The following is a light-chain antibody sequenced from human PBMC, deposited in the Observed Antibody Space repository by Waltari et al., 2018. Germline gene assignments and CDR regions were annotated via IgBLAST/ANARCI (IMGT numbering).Light chain of an antibody. V-gene: IGLV2-14*03. CDR2: DVT. CDR3: SSYTTTGTVI. CDR1: SSDVGGYNY. Sequence: QSALTQPASVSGSPGQSIPISCTGTSSDVGGYNYFSWYQQYPGKAPKPMLYDVTYRPSGVSTRFSGSKSGNTASLTISGLQAEDEADYYCSSYTTTGTVIFGGGTKLTVL. J-gene: IGLJ2*01.